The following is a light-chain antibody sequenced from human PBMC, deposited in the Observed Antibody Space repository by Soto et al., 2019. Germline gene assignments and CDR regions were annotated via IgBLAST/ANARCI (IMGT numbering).Light chain of an antibody. CDR1: QAISNY. Sequence: DIQMTQSPSFLSPSVVYVFTITVGASQAISNYLNWYQQKPGTAPNLLIFGATTLQSGVPSRFSGSGYGTDFTLTITTLQPEDVGIYYCQQCHATPLTFGQGTRLEIK. V-gene: IGKV1-39*01. CDR2: GAT. CDR3: QQCHATPLT. J-gene: IGKJ5*01.